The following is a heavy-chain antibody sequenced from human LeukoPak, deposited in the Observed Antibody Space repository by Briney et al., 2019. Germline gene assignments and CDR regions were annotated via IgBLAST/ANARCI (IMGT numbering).Heavy chain of an antibody. Sequence: SVKVSCKASGGTFSSYAISWVRQAPGQGLEWMGRIIPILGIANYAQKFQGRVAITADKSTSTAYMELSSLRSEDTAVYYCARNRNYYDSSGHDAFDIWGQGTMVTVSS. D-gene: IGHD3-22*01. J-gene: IGHJ3*02. V-gene: IGHV1-69*04. CDR3: ARNRNYYDSSGHDAFDI. CDR2: IIPILGIA. CDR1: GGTFSSYA.